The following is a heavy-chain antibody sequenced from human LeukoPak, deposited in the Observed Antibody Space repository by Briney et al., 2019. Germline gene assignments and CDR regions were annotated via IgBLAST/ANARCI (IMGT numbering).Heavy chain of an antibody. D-gene: IGHD3-16*02. CDR1: GASISNNY. J-gene: IGHJ4*02. V-gene: IGHV4-34*01. Sequence: SETLSLTCTVSGASISNNYWSWIRQPPGKGLEWIGEINHSGSTNYNPSLKSRVTISVDTSKNQFSLKLSSVTAADTAVYYCAKDWSYHYTVDYWGQGTLVTVSS. CDR2: INHSGST. CDR3: AKDWSYHYTVDY.